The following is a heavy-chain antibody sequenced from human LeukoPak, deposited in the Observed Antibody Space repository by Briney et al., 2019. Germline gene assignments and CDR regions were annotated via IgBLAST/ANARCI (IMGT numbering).Heavy chain of an antibody. CDR3: ARGQDSSGYYYDFDY. J-gene: IGHJ4*02. CDR2: INHSGST. CDR1: GGSISSSTYY. D-gene: IGHD3-22*01. V-gene: IGHV4-39*07. Sequence: PSETLSLTCTVSGGSISSSTYYWSWIRQPPGKGLEWIGEINHSGSTNYNPSLKSRVTISVDTSKNQFSLKLSSVTAADTAVYYCARGQDSSGYYYDFDYWGQGTLVTVSS.